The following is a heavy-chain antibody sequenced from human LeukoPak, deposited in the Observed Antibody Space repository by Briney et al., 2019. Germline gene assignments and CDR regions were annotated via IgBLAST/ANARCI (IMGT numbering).Heavy chain of an antibody. CDR3: VGWGLSETYVISDY. V-gene: IGHV4-34*01. J-gene: IGHJ4*02. Sequence: SETLSLTCAMSGGSFSGYYWTWIRQPPGKGLEWIGEINHTGSTKYNPTLKSRVTISVDTSKNQFSLRLSSVTAADTAVYYCVGWGLSETYVISDYWGQGTLVTVSS. CDR2: INHTGST. CDR1: GGSFSGYY. D-gene: IGHD3-10*01.